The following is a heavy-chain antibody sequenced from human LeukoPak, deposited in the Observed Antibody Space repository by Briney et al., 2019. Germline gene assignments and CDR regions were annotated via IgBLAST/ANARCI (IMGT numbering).Heavy chain of an antibody. CDR3: ARPYCSSTSCYLDAFDI. V-gene: IGHV3-21*01. Sequence: GGSLRLSCAASGFTFDDYAMNWVRQAPGKGLEWVSSISSSSSYIYYADSVKGRFTISRDNAKNSLYLQMDSLRAEDTAVYYCARPYCSSTSCYLDAFDIWGQGTMVTVSS. CDR1: GFTFDDYA. J-gene: IGHJ3*02. D-gene: IGHD2-2*01. CDR2: ISSSSSYI.